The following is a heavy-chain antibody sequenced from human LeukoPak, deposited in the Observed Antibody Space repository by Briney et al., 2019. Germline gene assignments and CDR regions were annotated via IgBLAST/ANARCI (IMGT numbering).Heavy chain of an antibody. CDR2: INPNSGGT. Sequence: ASVKVSCKASGYTFTGYYMHWVRQAPGQGLEWMGWINPNSGGTNYAQKFQGRVTMTRDTSISTAYMELSRLRSDDTAVYYCARDGAILWFGELPKYYFDYWGQGTLVTVSS. J-gene: IGHJ4*02. V-gene: IGHV1-2*02. D-gene: IGHD3-10*01. CDR3: ARDGAILWFGELPKYYFDY. CDR1: GYTFTGYY.